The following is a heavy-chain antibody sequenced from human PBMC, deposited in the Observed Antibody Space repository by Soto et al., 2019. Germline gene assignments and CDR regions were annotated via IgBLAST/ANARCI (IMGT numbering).Heavy chain of an antibody. CDR3: ARVSGATRGFLKRDRPYYYYGMDV. V-gene: IGHV4-34*01. D-gene: IGHD1-26*01. Sequence: SETLSLTCAVYGGSFSGYYWSWIRQPPGKGLEWIGEINHSGSTNCNPSLKSRVTISVDTSKNQFSLKLSSVTAADTAVYYCARVSGATRGFLKRDRPYYYYGMDVWGQGTTVTVSS. CDR1: GGSFSGYY. CDR2: INHSGST. J-gene: IGHJ6*02.